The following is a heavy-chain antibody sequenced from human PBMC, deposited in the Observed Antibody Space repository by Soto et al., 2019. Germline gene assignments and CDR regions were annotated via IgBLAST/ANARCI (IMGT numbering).Heavy chain of an antibody. CDR1: GGSISSSSYY. CDR2: IYYSGST. CDR3: ARAPLLYYDILTGYYPPLYYFDY. J-gene: IGHJ4*02. Sequence: QLQLQESGPGLVKPSETLSLTCTVSGGSISSSSYYWGWIRQPPGKGLEWIGSIYYSGSTYYNPSLKSRVTISVDTSKNQSSLKLSSVTAADTAVYYCARAPLLYYDILTGYYPPLYYFDYWGQGTLVTVSS. D-gene: IGHD3-9*01. V-gene: IGHV4-39*01.